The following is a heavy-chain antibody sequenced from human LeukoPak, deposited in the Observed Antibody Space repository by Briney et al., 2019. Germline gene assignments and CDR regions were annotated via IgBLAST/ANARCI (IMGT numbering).Heavy chain of an antibody. CDR1: GFIFSSDA. CDR3: TRVGYIDEGIDY. D-gene: IGHD5-24*01. CDR2: ISSSSSYI. V-gene: IGHV3-21*06. Sequence: PGGSLRLSCAASGFIFSSDAMNWVRQAPGKGLEWVSSISSSSSYIYYADSVKGRFTISRDNAKNSLYLQMNSLRAEDTAIYYCTRVGYIDEGIDYWGQGTLVTVSS. J-gene: IGHJ4*02.